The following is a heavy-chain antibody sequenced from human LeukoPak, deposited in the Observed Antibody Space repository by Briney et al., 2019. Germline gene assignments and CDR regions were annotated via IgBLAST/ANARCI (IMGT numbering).Heavy chain of an antibody. D-gene: IGHD3-10*01. Sequence: GGSLSLSCAASGFTFSDHHMDWVRQAPGKGLEWLSYVSSSTGAIYYADSVKGRFTMSKDNARNSLYLQMNSLRDDDTAVYYCARSGKPYGLDVWGQGTTVTVSS. J-gene: IGHJ6*02. V-gene: IGHV3-48*02. CDR1: GFTFSDHH. CDR2: VSSSTGAI. CDR3: ARSGKPYGLDV.